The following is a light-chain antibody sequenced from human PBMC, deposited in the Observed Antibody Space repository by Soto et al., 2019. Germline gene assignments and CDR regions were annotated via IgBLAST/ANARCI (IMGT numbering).Light chain of an antibody. CDR2: GAS. CDR1: ESLFGF. J-gene: IGKJ2*01. V-gene: IGKV3-15*01. Sequence: EIVMTQSPATLSPSPGESVSLSCRASESLFGFLAWYTQKPGQAPRLLIYGASTKATGVPSRFSGCGSATDFTLTISCLQSEDSAVYYCQKYNNCPFVFGQATKLEIE. CDR3: QKYNNCPFV.